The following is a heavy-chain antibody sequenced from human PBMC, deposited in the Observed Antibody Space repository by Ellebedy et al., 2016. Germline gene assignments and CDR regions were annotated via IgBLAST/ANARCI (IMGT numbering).Heavy chain of an antibody. J-gene: IGHJ4*02. CDR3: VRAPPFCSGGSCYDVGFDY. Sequence: GGSLRLXXAASGFTFSDYSMNWVRQAPGKGLEWVSSISSSSSYIYYADSVKGRFTISRDNAKNSLYLQMNSLRAEDTAVYYCVRAPPFCSGGSCYDVGFDYWGQGTLVTVSS. CDR1: GFTFSDYS. CDR2: ISSSSSYI. V-gene: IGHV3-21*01. D-gene: IGHD2-15*01.